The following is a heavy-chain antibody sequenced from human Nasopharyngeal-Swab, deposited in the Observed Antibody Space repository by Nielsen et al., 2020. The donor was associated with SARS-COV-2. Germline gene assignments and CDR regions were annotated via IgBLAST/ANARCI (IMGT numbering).Heavy chain of an antibody. CDR3: ARYTNGRMDY. CDR2: IHTTGST. CDR1: GGSISSTFYY. Sequence: SETLSLTCTVTGGSISSTFYYWSWIRRPAGRGLEWIGRIHTTGSTNYNPSLKSRVTISVGTSKNLLFLKLTPVTAADTAVYYCARYTNGRMDYWGQGTLVTVSS. V-gene: IGHV4-61*02. D-gene: IGHD2-8*01. J-gene: IGHJ4*02.